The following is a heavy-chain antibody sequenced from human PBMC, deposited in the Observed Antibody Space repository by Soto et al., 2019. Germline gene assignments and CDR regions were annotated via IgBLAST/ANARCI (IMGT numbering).Heavy chain of an antibody. CDR3: ARQGDKGRAFDI. CDR2: MYYSGST. Sequence: SETLSLTCTVSGGSVSSSDYYWGWIRQTPGKGLVWVGNMYYSGSTYYNPSLKSRVTISADTSKTQFSLKLSSVTAADTAVYYCARQGDKGRAFDIWGQGTMVTVSS. CDR1: GGSVSSSDYY. D-gene: IGHD1-26*01. J-gene: IGHJ3*02. V-gene: IGHV4-39*01.